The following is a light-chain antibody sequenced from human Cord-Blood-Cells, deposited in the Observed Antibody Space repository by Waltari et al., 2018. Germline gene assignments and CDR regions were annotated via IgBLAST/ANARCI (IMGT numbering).Light chain of an antibody. V-gene: IGLV2-23*01. Sequence: QSALTQPASVSGSPGQSITIYCTGTSSDVGSYNLVSWYQQPPGKAPKLLIYEGSKRPSGVSNRFSGSKSGNTASLTISGLQAEDEADYYCCSYAGSSTFWVFGGGTKLTVL. CDR1: SSDVGSYNL. J-gene: IGLJ3*02. CDR2: EGS. CDR3: CSYAGSSTFWV.